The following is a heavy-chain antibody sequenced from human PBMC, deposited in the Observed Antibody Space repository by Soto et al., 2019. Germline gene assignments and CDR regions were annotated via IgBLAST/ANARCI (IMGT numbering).Heavy chain of an antibody. Sequence: ASVKVSCKASGYTFTGYYMHWVRQAPGQGLEWMGWINPNSGGTNYAQKFQGWVTMTRDTSISTAYMELSGLRSDDTAVYYCARDIDYDSSGYFDYWGQGTLVTVPQ. CDR3: ARDIDYDSSGYFDY. V-gene: IGHV1-2*04. J-gene: IGHJ4*02. CDR1: GYTFTGYY. CDR2: INPNSGGT. D-gene: IGHD3-22*01.